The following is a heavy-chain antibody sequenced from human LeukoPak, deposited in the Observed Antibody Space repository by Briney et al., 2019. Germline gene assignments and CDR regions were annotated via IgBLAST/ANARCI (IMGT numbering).Heavy chain of an antibody. D-gene: IGHD3-22*01. CDR3: ARAPRVTMIIVTPGAFDM. J-gene: IGHJ3*02. CDR1: ACSFSSGTMY. Sequence: SGTLSLTCTASACSFSSGTMYWSRNRQPPGKGLEWIGYMYYNGSTNYNTSLKGGVTITVDTTKTRYVLQLSSMPATDTAMYYFARAPRVTMIIVTPGAFDMWGQGTMVTVSS. V-gene: IGHV4-61*01. CDR2: MYYNGST.